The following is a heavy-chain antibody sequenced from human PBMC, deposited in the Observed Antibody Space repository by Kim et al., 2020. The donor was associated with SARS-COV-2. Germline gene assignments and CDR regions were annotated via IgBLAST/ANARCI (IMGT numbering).Heavy chain of an antibody. V-gene: IGHV4-61*02. Sequence: TNYNPSLKSRVTISVDTSKNQFSLKLSSVTAADTAVYYCARVYWEYYFDYWGQGTLVTVSS. D-gene: IGHD1-26*01. J-gene: IGHJ4*02. CDR2: T. CDR3: ARVYWEYYFDY.